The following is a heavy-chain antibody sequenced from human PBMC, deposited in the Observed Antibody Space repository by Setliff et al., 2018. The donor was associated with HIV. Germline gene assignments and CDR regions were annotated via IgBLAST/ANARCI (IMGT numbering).Heavy chain of an antibody. D-gene: IGHD5-12*01. CDR1: GGSFSSFA. Sequence: ASVKVSCKVSGGSFSSFAISWVRQAPGHGLEWMGGIIPMFGTTNYAQKLQGRVTLSADESTSTAYMQLSSLTSEDTAVYYCARGRWLQSFDYWGQGTLVTVSS. CDR2: IIPMFGTT. J-gene: IGHJ4*02. V-gene: IGHV1-69*13. CDR3: ARGRWLQSFDY.